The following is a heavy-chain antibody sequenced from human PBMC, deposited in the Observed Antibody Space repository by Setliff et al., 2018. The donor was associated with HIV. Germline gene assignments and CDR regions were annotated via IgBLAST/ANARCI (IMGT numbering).Heavy chain of an antibody. D-gene: IGHD3-10*01. Sequence: WASVKVSCKASGFTFSKSAIHWVRQAPGQRLELMAWINAANGHAKYSQKFQGRVTITRDTSATIAYMELSSLTSEDTALYFCARTDYDSGKSVLDSWGQGTLVTVTS. CDR3: ARTDYDSGKSVLDS. V-gene: IGHV1-3*01. CDR2: INAANGHA. J-gene: IGHJ5*01. CDR1: GFTFSKSA.